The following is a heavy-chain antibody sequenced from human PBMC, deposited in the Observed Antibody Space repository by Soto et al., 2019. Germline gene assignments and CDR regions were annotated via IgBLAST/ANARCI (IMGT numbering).Heavy chain of an antibody. CDR2: INPNSGGT. J-gene: IGHJ6*02. CDR1: GYSFTDYY. V-gene: IGHV1-2*04. D-gene: IGHD3-3*01. CDR3: ARDRGPWTAHYANYALEV. Sequence: ASVNVSCKASGYSFTDYYMHWVRQAPGQGLECLGWINPNSGGTNYAQKFQGWVTMTRDTSISTAYMEFNRLRSDDTAMYYCARDRGPWTAHYANYALEVWGQGTTVTVSS.